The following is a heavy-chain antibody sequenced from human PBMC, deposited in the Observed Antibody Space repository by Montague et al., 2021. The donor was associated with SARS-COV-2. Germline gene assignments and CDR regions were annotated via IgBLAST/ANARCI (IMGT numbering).Heavy chain of an antibody. V-gene: IGHV6-1*01. CDR3: ARTTTRMLYPENAFDI. Sequence: CAISGDSVSSNTATWNWIRQSPSRGLEWLGRTYYRSKWYHDYAISLKSRITINPDTSKNQFSLQLSSVAPEDTAVFYCARTTTRMLYPENAFDIWGQGTTVTVSS. J-gene: IGHJ3*02. CDR1: GDSVSSNTAT. D-gene: IGHD2-15*01. CDR2: TYYRSKWYH.